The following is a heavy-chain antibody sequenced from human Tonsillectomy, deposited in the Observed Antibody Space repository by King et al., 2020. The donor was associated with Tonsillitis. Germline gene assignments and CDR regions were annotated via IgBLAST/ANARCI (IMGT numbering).Heavy chain of an antibody. J-gene: IGHJ5*02. D-gene: IGHD2-2*01. CDR1: GFTFKNYP. Sequence: EVQLVESGGGLVKPGGSLRLSCAASGFTFKNYPMKWVRQAPGKGLKWVSSISSSSGFIYYADSVKGRFTISRDNAKSALYLQMNSLRAEDTAVYYCAPYCRSTNCYEGDVNWFAPWGQGTLVIVSS. CDR2: ISSSSGFI. CDR3: APYCRSTNCYEGDVNWFAP. V-gene: IGHV3-21*01.